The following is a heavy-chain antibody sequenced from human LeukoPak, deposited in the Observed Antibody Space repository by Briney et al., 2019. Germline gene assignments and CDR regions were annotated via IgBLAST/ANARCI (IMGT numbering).Heavy chain of an antibody. CDR3: ATSITMVRGVIIKGIDY. CDR2: ISYDGSNK. D-gene: IGHD3-10*01. Sequence: GGSLRLSCAASGFTFSSYAMSWVRQAPGKGLEWVAVISYDGSNKYYADSVKGRFTISRDNSKNTLYLQMNSLRAEDTAVYYCATSITMVRGVIIKGIDYWGQGTLVTVSS. V-gene: IGHV3-30-3*01. CDR1: GFTFSSYA. J-gene: IGHJ4*02.